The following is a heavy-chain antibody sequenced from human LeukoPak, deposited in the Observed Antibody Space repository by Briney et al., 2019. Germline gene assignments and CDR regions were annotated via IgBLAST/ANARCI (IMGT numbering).Heavy chain of an antibody. V-gene: IGHV3-30*02. D-gene: IGHD3-3*01. CDR2: IRYDGSNK. J-gene: IGHJ4*02. CDR3: AKDMYYDFWSGYPDY. Sequence: GGSLRLSCAASGFTFSSYGMHWVRQAPGKGLERVAFIRYDGSNKYYADSVKGRFTISRDNSKNTLYLQMNSLRAEDTAVYYCAKDMYYDFWSGYPDYWGQGTLVTVSS. CDR1: GFTFSSYG.